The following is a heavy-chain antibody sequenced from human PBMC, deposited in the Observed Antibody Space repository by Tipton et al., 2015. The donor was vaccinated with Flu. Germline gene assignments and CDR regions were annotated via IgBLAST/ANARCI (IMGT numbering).Heavy chain of an antibody. Sequence: QLVQSGGGFVQPGGSLRLSCAASGFTFSDYWMAWVRQAPGKGLEWVANIEQDGSERYYVDSVKGRFTISRDNAKNSLFLQMNSLRAEDTAVYYCVRKGFGDYWGQGILVTVSS. CDR1: GFTFSDYW. V-gene: IGHV3-7*01. CDR2: IEQDGSER. D-gene: IGHD3-10*01. J-gene: IGHJ4*02. CDR3: VRKGFGDY.